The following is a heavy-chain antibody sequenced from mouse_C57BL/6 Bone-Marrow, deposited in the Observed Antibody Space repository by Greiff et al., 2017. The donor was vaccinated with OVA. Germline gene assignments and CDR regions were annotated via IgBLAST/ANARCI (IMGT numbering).Heavy chain of an antibody. D-gene: IGHD1-1*01. CDR3: ARAITTVVDFDV. V-gene: IGHV1-64*01. CDR2: INPNSGST. J-gene: IGHJ1*03. Sequence: QVQLQQSGAELVKPGASVKLSCKASGYTFTSYWMHWVKQRPGQGLEWIGMINPNSGSTNYNEKFKSKATLTVDKSSSTAYMQLSSLTSEDSAVYCCARAITTVVDFDVWGTGTTVTVSS. CDR1: GYTFTSYW.